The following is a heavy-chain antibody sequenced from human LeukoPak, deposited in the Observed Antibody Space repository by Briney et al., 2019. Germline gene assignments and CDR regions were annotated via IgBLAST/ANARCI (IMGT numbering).Heavy chain of an antibody. CDR3: AKGRRQHPPGIWYFDL. CDR1: GGSISSGGYY. V-gene: IGHV4-31*03. CDR2: IYYSGST. J-gene: IGHJ2*01. D-gene: IGHD6-13*01. Sequence: SETLSLTCTVSGGSISSGGYYWSWIRQHPGKGLEWIGYIYYSGSTYYNPSLKSRVTISVDTSKNQFSLKLSSVTAADTAVYYCAKGRRQHPPGIWYFDLWGRGTLVTVSS.